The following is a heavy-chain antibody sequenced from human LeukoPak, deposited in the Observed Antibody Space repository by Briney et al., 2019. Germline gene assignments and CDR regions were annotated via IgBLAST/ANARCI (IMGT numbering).Heavy chain of an antibody. Sequence: SETLSLTCTVSSDFVSLNNYYWGWIRQAPGKGLEWIGSVYYNGRTYYNASLTGRVTISVDTAKRQFSLKLTSVTAADTAVYYCASLEMVTTTDCFDNWGQGILVTVSS. CDR3: ASLEMVTTTDCFDN. V-gene: IGHV4-39*01. D-gene: IGHD5-24*01. J-gene: IGHJ4*02. CDR2: VYYNGRT. CDR1: SDFVSLNNYY.